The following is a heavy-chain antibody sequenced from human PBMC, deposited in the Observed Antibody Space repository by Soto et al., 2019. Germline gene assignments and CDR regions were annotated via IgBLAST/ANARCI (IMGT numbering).Heavy chain of an antibody. CDR1: AYSINSYD. D-gene: IGHD4-17*01. J-gene: IGHJ4*02. V-gene: IGHV1-8*01. Sequence: ASVKVSCKASAYSINSYDMNWVRQATGQGLEWMGWMNPKSGNTGFAEKFQGRVKMTWNTSTGTVYLEISSLRPEDTAVYYCARGLVDSGGNCFDSWGQGTQVTVYS. CDR3: ARGLVDSGGNCFDS. CDR2: MNPKSGNT.